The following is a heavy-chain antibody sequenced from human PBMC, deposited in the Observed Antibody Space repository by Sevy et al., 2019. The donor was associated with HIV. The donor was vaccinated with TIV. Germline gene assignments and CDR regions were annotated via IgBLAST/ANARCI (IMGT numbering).Heavy chain of an antibody. CDR1: GFSFSSYE. Sequence: GESLKISCAASGFSFSSYEMNWVRQAPGKGLEWLSYISNSGSSVYYSDSVRGRFTISRDNARNSLYLQMNSLRAEDTAVYYCARDLPPSATTVAHFDCWGQRTLVTVSS. J-gene: IGHJ4*02. V-gene: IGHV3-48*03. CDR2: ISNSGSSV. D-gene: IGHD4-17*01. CDR3: ARDLPPSATTVAHFDC.